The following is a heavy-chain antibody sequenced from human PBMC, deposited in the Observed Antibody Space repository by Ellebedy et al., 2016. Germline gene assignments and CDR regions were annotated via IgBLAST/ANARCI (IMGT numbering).Heavy chain of an antibody. D-gene: IGHD6-19*01. CDR2: VFHTGIA. CDR3: AKWNGGWYAFEV. Sequence: SETLSLTCSVSGGSVSSDYWNWIRRPPGKGLEWIGYVFHTGIAIYNPSLKSRVTMSVDTSRNQFSLRLTSVTGADTAVYYCAKWNGGWYAFEVWGQGTMVTVSS. V-gene: IGHV4-59*02. J-gene: IGHJ3*01. CDR1: GGSVSSDY.